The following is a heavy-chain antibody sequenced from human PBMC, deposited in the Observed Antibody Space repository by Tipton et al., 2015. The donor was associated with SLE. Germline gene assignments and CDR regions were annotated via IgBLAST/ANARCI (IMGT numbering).Heavy chain of an antibody. J-gene: IGHJ4*02. Sequence: NPSLTCTVSGGSISSHYWSWIRQPPGKGLEWIGYIYYSGSTSYNPSLKSRVTISVDTSKNQFSLKLSSVTAADTAVYYCARAVEMATIYYFDYWGQGTLVTVSS. CDR2: IYYSGST. CDR1: GGSISSHY. CDR3: ARAVEMATIYYFDY. V-gene: IGHV4-59*11. D-gene: IGHD5-24*01.